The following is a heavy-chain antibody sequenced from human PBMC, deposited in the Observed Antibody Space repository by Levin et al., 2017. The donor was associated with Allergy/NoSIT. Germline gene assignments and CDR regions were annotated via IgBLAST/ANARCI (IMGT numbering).Heavy chain of an antibody. CDR1: GGSISSSSYY. D-gene: IGHD3-22*01. CDR3: AGEEEMIVVGAFDP. V-gene: IGHV4-39*07. J-gene: IGHJ5*02. Sequence: SETLSLTCTVSGGSISSSSYYWDWIRQPPGTGLEWIGSIYYSGSTYYNPSLKSRVTISVDTSKNQFSLNLSSVTAADTAVYYGAGEEEMIVVGAFDPWGQGTLVTVSS. CDR2: IYYSGST.